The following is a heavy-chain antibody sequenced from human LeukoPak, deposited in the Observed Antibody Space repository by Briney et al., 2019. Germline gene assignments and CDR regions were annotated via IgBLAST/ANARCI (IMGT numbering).Heavy chain of an antibody. J-gene: IGHJ4*02. V-gene: IGHV4-59*08. D-gene: IGHD2-21*01. CDR2: IYYSGST. CDR1: GGSISSYY. Sequence: SETLSLTCTVSGGSISSYYWSWIRQPPGKGLEWIGYIYYSGSTNYNPSLKSRVTISVDTSKNQFSLKLSSVTAADTAVYYCARRDSCKDSLDYWGQGTLVTVSS. CDR3: ARRDSCKDSLDY.